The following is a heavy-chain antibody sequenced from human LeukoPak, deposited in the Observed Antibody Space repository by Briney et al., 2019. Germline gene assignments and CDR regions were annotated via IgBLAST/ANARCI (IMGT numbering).Heavy chain of an antibody. D-gene: IGHD4-11*01. CDR3: AKDSDSNSDYDY. CDR2: ISGSGGST. CDR1: GFTFSSYA. V-gene: IGHV3-23*01. Sequence: PGRSLRLSCAASGFTFSSYAMSWVRQAPGKGLEWVSAISGSGGSTYYADSVKGRFTISRDNSKNTLYLQMNSLRAEDTAVYYCAKDSDSNSDYDYWGQGTLVTVSS. J-gene: IGHJ4*02.